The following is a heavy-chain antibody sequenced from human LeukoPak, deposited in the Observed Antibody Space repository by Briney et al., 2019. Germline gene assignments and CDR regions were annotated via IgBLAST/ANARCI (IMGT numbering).Heavy chain of an antibody. CDR2: IYYSGST. D-gene: IGHD5-12*01. J-gene: IGHJ3*02. V-gene: IGHV4-30-4*01. Sequence: SETLSLTCTVSGGSISSGDYCWSWIRQPPGKGLEWIGYIYYSGSTYYNPSLKSRVTISVDTSKNQFSLKLSSVTAADTAVYYCARGADSGYDWDDAFDIWGQGTMVTVSS. CDR3: ARGADSGYDWDDAFDI. CDR1: GGSISSGDYC.